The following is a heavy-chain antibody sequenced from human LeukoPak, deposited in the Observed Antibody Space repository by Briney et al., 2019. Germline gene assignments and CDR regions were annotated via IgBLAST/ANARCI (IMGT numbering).Heavy chain of an antibody. V-gene: IGHV4-39*01. Sequence: PSETLSLTCTVSGGSLSSSSYYWGWIRQPPGKGLEWIGSIYYSGSTYYNPSLKSRVTISVDTSKNQFSLKLSSVTAADTAVYYCARHILGYCSSTSCLPRPNWFDPWGQGTLVTVSS. CDR2: IYYSGST. CDR1: GGSLSSSSYY. CDR3: ARHILGYCSSTSCLPRPNWFDP. D-gene: IGHD2-2*01. J-gene: IGHJ5*02.